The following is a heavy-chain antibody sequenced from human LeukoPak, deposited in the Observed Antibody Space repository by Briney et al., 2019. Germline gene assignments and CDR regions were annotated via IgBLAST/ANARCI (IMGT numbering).Heavy chain of an antibody. CDR1: GFTFSSYG. CDR3: ARQYKIGTQGLGY. J-gene: IGHJ4*02. Sequence: GGSLRLSCAASGFTFSSYGMHWVRQAPGKGLEWVAVIWYDGSNKYYADSVKGRFTISRDNSKNSLYLQMNSLRAEDTAVYYCARQYKIGTQGLGYWGQGTLVTVSS. D-gene: IGHD1-1*01. V-gene: IGHV3-33*01. CDR2: IWYDGSNK.